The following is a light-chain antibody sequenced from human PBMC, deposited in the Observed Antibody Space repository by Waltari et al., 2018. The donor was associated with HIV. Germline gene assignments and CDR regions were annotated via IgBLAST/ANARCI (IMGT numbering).Light chain of an antibody. Sequence: QSVLTQPPSVPAAPGQKVSISCPGSSSNIGTHYVSWYQQFPGTAPKLLIYDNNKRPSGIPDRFSGSKSGTSATLGVTGLQTGDEADYYCGTWDSSLRAVVFGGGTKLTVL. CDR3: GTWDSSLRAVV. J-gene: IGLJ2*01. CDR1: SSNIGTHY. CDR2: DNN. V-gene: IGLV1-51*01.